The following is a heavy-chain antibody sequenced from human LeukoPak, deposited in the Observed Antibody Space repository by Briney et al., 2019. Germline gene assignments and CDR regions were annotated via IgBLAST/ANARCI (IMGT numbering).Heavy chain of an antibody. Sequence: GSSLRLSCAASGFTFSSYGMHWVRQAPGKGLEWVAFIRYDGSNKYYADSVKGRFTISRDNSKNTLYLQMNSLRAEDTAVYYCAKGDIVVVPAAIPNNWFDPWGQGTLVTVSS. CDR2: IRYDGSNK. CDR3: AKGDIVVVPAAIPNNWFDP. D-gene: IGHD2-2*02. J-gene: IGHJ5*02. CDR1: GFTFSSYG. V-gene: IGHV3-30*02.